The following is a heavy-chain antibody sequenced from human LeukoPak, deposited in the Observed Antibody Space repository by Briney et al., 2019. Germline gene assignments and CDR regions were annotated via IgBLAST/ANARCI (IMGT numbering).Heavy chain of an antibody. Sequence: PSETLSLTCAVSGGSISSSHWWSWVRQPPGKGLEWVSSISSSSSYIYYADSVKGRFTISRDNAKNSLYLQMNSLRAEDTAVYYCARGDVLLWFGELTFDYWGQGTLVTVSS. CDR1: GGSISSSHW. D-gene: IGHD3-10*01. J-gene: IGHJ4*02. CDR2: ISSSSSYI. V-gene: IGHV3-21*04. CDR3: ARGDVLLWFGELTFDY.